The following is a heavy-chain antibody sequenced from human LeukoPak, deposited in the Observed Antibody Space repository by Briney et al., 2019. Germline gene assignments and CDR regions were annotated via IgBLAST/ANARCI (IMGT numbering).Heavy chain of an antibody. Sequence: PGGSLRLSCAASGFTFSSYGMSWVRQAPGKGLEWVSAISGSGGSTYYADSVKGRFNISRDNVKNSLYLQMNGLRAEDTAVYYCARELVSGWYEDWFDPWGQGTLVTVSS. J-gene: IGHJ5*02. V-gene: IGHV3-23*01. CDR2: ISGSGGST. CDR3: ARELVSGWYEDWFDP. CDR1: GFTFSSYG. D-gene: IGHD6-19*01.